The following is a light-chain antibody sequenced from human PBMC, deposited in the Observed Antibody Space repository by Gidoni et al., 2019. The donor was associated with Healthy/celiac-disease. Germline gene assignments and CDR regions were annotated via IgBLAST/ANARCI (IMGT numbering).Light chain of an antibody. Sequence: EIELTQSPGTLSLSPGERATLSCRASQSVSSSSIVWYQQKPGQTPRLVIYGASSRATGIPDRFSGSGSGTDFTLTISRLEPEDFAVYYCQQFESSPTFGGGTRVEMK. J-gene: IGKJ4*01. V-gene: IGKV3-20*01. CDR3: QQFESSPT. CDR2: GAS. CDR1: QSVSSSS.